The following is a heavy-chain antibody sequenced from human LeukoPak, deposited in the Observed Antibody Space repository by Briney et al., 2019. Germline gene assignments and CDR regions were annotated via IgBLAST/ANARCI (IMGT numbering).Heavy chain of an antibody. J-gene: IGHJ6*02. Sequence: GESLKISCKGSGYSFTSYWISWVRQMPGKGLEWMGRIDPSDSYTNYSPSFQGHVTISADKSIGTAYLQWSSLKASDTAMYYCARLLRSYYYYYGMDVWGQGTTVTVSS. V-gene: IGHV5-10-1*01. D-gene: IGHD3-16*01. CDR2: IDPSDSYT. CDR3: ARLLRSYYYYYGMDV. CDR1: GYSFTSYW.